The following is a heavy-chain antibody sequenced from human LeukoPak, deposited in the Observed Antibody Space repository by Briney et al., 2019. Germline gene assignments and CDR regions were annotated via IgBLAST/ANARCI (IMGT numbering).Heavy chain of an antibody. D-gene: IGHD4-11*01. J-gene: IGHJ4*02. Sequence: ASVKVSCKASGYTFTGYYMHWVRQAPGQGPEWMGWINPNSGGTNYAQKFQGRVTMTRDTSISTAYMELSRLRSDDTAVYYCAREWGSMTTVTSFDYWGQGTLVTVSS. CDR3: AREWGSMTTVTSFDY. CDR1: GYTFTGYY. CDR2: INPNSGGT. V-gene: IGHV1-2*02.